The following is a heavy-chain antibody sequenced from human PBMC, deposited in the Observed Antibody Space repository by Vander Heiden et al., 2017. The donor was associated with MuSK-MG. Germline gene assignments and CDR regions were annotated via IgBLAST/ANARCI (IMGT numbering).Heavy chain of an antibody. CDR1: GYTFTTYG. D-gene: IGHD3-10*01. CDR3: TRDGGLAGDF. Sequence: QVQLVQSGAEVKKPGASVKVSCKASGYTFTTYGISWVRQAPGQGLEWMGWISTYNGDTNYIPELQGRVTMTTDASTTTTYMELNSLTSDDTAVYYCTRDGGLAGDFCGQGTLVTVSS. J-gene: IGHJ4*02. V-gene: IGHV1-18*01. CDR2: ISTYNGDT.